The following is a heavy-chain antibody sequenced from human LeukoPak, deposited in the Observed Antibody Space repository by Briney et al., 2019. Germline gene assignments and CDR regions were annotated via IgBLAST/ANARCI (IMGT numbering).Heavy chain of an antibody. CDR2: INHSGST. J-gene: IGHJ6*02. D-gene: IGHD6-19*01. Sequence: SETLSLTCAAYGGSFSGYYWSWIRQPPGKGLEWIGEINHSGSTNYNPSLKSRVTISVDTCKNKFSLKLSSVTAADTAVYYCARGRSGWYAYYYYYGMDVWGQGTTVTVSS. CDR3: ARGRSGWYAYYYYYGMDV. V-gene: IGHV4-34*01. CDR1: GGSFSGYY.